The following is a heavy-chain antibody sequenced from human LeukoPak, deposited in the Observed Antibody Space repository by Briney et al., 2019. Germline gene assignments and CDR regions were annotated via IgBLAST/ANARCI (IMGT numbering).Heavy chain of an antibody. J-gene: IGHJ4*02. CDR2: IHSTSGSI. D-gene: IGHD2-15*01. CDR1: GFTFRNYH. CDR3: ARDHDSLGY. V-gene: IGHV3-48*01. Sequence: GVSLRLYCAASGFTFRNYHMNWVRQAPGKGLEWLSYIHSTSGSIQYADSVKGRFTISRDNAKNSLYLQMNSLRAEDTAVYYCARDHDSLGYWGQGTLVTVSS.